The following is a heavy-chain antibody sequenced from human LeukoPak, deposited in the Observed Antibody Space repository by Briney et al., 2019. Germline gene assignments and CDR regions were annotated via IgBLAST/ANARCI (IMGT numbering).Heavy chain of an antibody. J-gene: IGHJ4*02. CDR2: IYYSGST. D-gene: IGHD3-3*01. CDR1: GGAISSHY. CDR3: ASSYYDFWSGSIPNHFDY. V-gene: IGHV4-59*11. Sequence: SETLSLTCTVSGGAISSHYWSWIRQPPGKGLEWIGYIYYSGSTNYNPSLKSRVTISVDTSKNQFSLKLSSVTAADTAVYYCASSYYDFWSGSIPNHFDYWGQGTLVTVSS.